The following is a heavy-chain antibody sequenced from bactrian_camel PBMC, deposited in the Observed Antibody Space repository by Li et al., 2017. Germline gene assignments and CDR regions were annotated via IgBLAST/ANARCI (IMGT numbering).Heavy chain of an antibody. D-gene: IGHD7*01. CDR3: IRRLDDNWFEFAY. CDR2: IHTSASRT. Sequence: QLVESGGGLVQPGGSLRLSCAASGFTFSSAWIYWVRQAPGKAREGVASIHTSASRTRYADSVKGRFTISADTAKNTVYLQLTSLEPEDTAMYYCIRRLDDNWFEFAYWGQGTQVTVS. V-gene: IGHV3S25*01. J-gene: IGHJ4*01. CDR1: GFTFSSAW.